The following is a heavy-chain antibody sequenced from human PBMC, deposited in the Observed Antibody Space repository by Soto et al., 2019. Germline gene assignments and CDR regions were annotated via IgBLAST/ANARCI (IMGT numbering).Heavy chain of an antibody. D-gene: IGHD6-13*01. J-gene: IGHJ5*02. CDR1: GGSISSYY. V-gene: IGHV4-59*01. Sequence: KPSETLSLTCTVSGGSISSYYWSWIRQPPGKGLEWIGYIYYSGSTNYNPSLKSRVTISVDTSKNQFSLKLSSVTAADTAVYYCARGDIAAADKFDPWGQGTLVTVS. CDR2: IYYSGST. CDR3: ARGDIAAADKFDP.